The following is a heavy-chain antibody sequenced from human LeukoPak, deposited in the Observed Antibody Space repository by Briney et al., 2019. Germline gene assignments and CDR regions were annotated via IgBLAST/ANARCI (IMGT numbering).Heavy chain of an antibody. D-gene: IGHD2-21*01. Sequence: SVKVSCKASGGVFTTYAISWVRQAPGQGLEWMGSIIPFLGTTNYAQKFQGRVTITADEPTRTAYMELTYVRSDDTAVYYCTIIPNVILFTRYFEYWGQGTLVTVSS. V-gene: IGHV1-69*11. CDR2: IIPFLGTT. J-gene: IGHJ4*02. CDR3: TIIPNVILFTRYFEY. CDR1: GGVFTTYA.